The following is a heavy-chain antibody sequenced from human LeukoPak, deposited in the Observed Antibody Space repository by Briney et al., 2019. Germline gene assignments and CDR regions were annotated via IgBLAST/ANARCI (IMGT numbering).Heavy chain of an antibody. V-gene: IGHV5-51*01. Sequence: ESLKLSCKGSGYSFTSYWIGWVRQMPGKGLEWMGIIYPGDSDTRYSPSFQGQVTISADKSISTAYLQWSSLKTSDTAIYYCATVGTTGTRWFDPWGQGTLVTVSS. CDR3: ATVGTTGTRWFDP. J-gene: IGHJ5*02. D-gene: IGHD1-1*01. CDR2: IYPGDSDT. CDR1: GYSFTSYW.